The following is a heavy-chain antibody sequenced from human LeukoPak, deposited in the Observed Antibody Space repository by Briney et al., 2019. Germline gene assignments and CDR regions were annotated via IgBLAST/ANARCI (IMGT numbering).Heavy chain of an antibody. Sequence: GGSLRLSCAASGFTFDDYAMHWVRQAPGKGLEWVSGISWNSGSIGYADSMKGRFTISRDNAKNSLYLQMNSLRAEDTALYYCAKDNDHRYGSGSDYWGQGTLVTVSS. V-gene: IGHV3-9*01. CDR3: AKDNDHRYGSGSDY. CDR1: GFTFDDYA. CDR2: ISWNSGSI. D-gene: IGHD3-10*01. J-gene: IGHJ4*02.